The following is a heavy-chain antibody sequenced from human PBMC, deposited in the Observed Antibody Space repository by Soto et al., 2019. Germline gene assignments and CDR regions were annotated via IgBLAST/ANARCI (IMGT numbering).Heavy chain of an antibody. CDR1: GGSISSYY. Sequence: SETLSLTCTVSGGSISSYYWSWIRQPPGKGLEWIGYIYYSGSTNYNPSLKSRVTISVDTSKNQFSLKLSSVTAADTAVYYCARDSGAAGGPYPNWFDPWGQGTLVTVSS. CDR3: ARDSGAAGGPYPNWFDP. V-gene: IGHV4-59*01. J-gene: IGHJ5*02. D-gene: IGHD6-13*01. CDR2: IYYSGST.